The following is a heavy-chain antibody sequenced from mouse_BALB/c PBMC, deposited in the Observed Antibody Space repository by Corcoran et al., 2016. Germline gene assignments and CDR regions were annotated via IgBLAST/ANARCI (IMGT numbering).Heavy chain of an antibody. CDR1: GYTFTNYG. J-gene: IGHJ4*01. V-gene: IGHV9-3-1*01. CDR2: INTYTGEP. Sequence: QIQLVQSGPELKKPGETVKISCKASGYTFTNYGMNWVKQAPGKGLKWMGRINTYTGEPTYADDFKGRCAFSLETSASTAYLQINNLKNEDTATYFCAREPRAMEYWGQGTSVTVSS. CDR3: AREPRAMEY.